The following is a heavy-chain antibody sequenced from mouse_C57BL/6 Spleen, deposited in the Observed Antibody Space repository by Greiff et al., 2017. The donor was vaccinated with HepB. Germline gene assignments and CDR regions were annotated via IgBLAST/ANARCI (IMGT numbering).Heavy chain of an antibody. CDR1: GFTFSSYA. Sequence: EVKVVESGGGLVKPGGSLKLSCAASGFTFSSYAMSWVRQTPEKRLEWVATISDGGSYTYYPDNVKGRFTISRDNAKNNLYLQMSHLKSEDTAMYYCARDGSNYYGSGAWFAYWGQGTLVTVSA. D-gene: IGHD1-1*01. CDR2: ISDGGSYT. V-gene: IGHV5-4*01. J-gene: IGHJ3*01. CDR3: ARDGSNYYGSGAWFAY.